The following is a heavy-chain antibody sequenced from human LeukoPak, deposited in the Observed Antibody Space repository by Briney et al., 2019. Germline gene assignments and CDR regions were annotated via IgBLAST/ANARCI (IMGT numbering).Heavy chain of an antibody. V-gene: IGHV3-33*01. Sequence: PGGSLRLSCAASGFTLSTYGMHWVRQAPGKGLEWVAVIWYDGSKKYYADSVQGRFTISRDNSKNTLYLQMNSLRAEDTAVYYCARGHSSSLNWFDPWGQGTLVTVSS. D-gene: IGHD6-6*01. CDR3: ARGHSSSLNWFDP. J-gene: IGHJ5*02. CDR1: GFTLSTYG. CDR2: IWYDGSKK.